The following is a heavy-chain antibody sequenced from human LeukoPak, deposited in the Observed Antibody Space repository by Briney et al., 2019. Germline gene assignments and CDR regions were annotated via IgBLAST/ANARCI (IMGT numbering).Heavy chain of an antibody. Sequence: GASVKVSCKASGYSFTGYYIHWVRQAPGQGLAWMGWINPYSGDTTYARKFQGRLTLTRDTSISTAYMEVSRLKSDDTAGYYCARTNGGYEYNWGQGTRVIVSS. CDR2: INPYSGDT. J-gene: IGHJ4*02. CDR3: ARTNGGYEYN. V-gene: IGHV1-2*02. D-gene: IGHD5-12*01. CDR1: GYSFTGYY.